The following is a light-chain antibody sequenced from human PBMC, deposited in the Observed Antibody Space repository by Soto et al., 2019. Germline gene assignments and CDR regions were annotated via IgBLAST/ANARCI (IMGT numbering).Light chain of an antibody. J-gene: IGKJ2*01. CDR2: AAS. V-gene: IGKV1-39*01. Sequence: DIQMXQSPSSLSAXVXXRVTXTCXASQSISSYLNWYQQKPGKAPKLLIYAASSLQSGVPSRFSGSGSGTDFTLTISSLQPEDFATYYCQQSYSTPYTFGQGTKLEIK. CDR3: QQSYSTPYT. CDR1: QSISSY.